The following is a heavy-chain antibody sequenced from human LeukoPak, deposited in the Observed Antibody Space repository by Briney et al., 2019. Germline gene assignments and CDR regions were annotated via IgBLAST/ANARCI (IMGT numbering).Heavy chain of an antibody. V-gene: IGHV3-21*04. CDR2: ISSSSSYI. CDR1: GFTFSSYS. J-gene: IGHJ4*02. D-gene: IGHD5-18*01. CDR3: ATYRQIQVPFEF. Sequence: PGGSLRLSCAASGFTFSSYSMNWVRQAPGKGLEWVSSISSSSSYIYYADSVKGRFTISRDNAKNSLYLQMNSLRAEDTATYYCATYRQIQVPFEFWGQGTLVTVSS.